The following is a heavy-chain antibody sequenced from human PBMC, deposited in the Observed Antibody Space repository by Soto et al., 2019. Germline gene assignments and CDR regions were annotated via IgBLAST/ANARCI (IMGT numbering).Heavy chain of an antibody. Sequence: PGGSLGLSCTASGFTLSSYDMHWVRQATGKGLEWVSAIGTAGDTYYPGSVKGRFTISRENAKNSLYLRMNSLRAGDTAVYYCARGRVGDAFDIWGQGTMVTVSS. CDR1: GFTLSSYD. J-gene: IGHJ3*02. CDR3: ARGRVGDAFDI. CDR2: IGTAGDT. V-gene: IGHV3-13*01.